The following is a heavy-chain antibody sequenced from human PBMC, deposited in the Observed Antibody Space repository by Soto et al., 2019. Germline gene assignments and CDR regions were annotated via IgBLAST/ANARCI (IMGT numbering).Heavy chain of an antibody. V-gene: IGHV3-23*01. CDR1: GFSFSTHT. CDR2: VTADSDDI. D-gene: IGHD3-3*01. J-gene: IGHJ5*02. Sequence: PGGSLRLSCVASGFSFSTHTMNWVRQAPGKGLEWVSRVTADSDDISYADSIKGRFTISRDNSKNTLYLQMNILRVEDTAVYYSARDPTHYDFWSGYSYNWFDPWGQGTLVTVSS. CDR3: ARDPTHYDFWSGYSYNWFDP.